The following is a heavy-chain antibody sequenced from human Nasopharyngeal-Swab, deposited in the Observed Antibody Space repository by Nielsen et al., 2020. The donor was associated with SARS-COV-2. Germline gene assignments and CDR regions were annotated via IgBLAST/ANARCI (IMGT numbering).Heavy chain of an antibody. CDR1: GYSISSGYY. D-gene: IGHD2-2*01. CDR2: IYHSGST. J-gene: IGHJ4*02. V-gene: IGHV4-38-2*01. CDR3: ARHAAGEYQLTYYFDY. Sequence: SETLSLTCAVSGYSISSGYYWGWIRQPPGKGLEWIGSIYHSGSTYYNPSLKSRVTISVDTSKNQFSLKLGSVTAADTAVYYCARHAAGEYQLTYYFDYWGQGTLVTVSS.